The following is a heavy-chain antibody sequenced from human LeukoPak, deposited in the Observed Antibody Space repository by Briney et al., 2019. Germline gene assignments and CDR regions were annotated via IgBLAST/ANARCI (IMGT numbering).Heavy chain of an antibody. D-gene: IGHD2-2*03. CDR3: ARDLDTVVVPAAMAWGYYYYGMDV. Sequence: PGGSLRLSCAASGFTFSSYSMTWVRQAPGKGLEWVSSISSSSSYIYYADSVKGRFTISRDNAKNSLYLQMNSLRAGDTAVYYCARDLDTVVVPAAMAWGYYYYGMDVWGQGTTVTVSS. CDR2: ISSSSSYI. J-gene: IGHJ6*02. CDR1: GFTFSSYS. V-gene: IGHV3-21*01.